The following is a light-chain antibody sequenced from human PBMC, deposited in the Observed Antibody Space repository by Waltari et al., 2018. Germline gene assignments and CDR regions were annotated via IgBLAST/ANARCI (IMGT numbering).Light chain of an antibody. Sequence: QSALTQPASVSGSPGQSITISCTGTSSDVGTYMFFSCYQHPAGEAPKLILYEVTTRPSGVSDRFSGSKSGNTASLTISGLQAEDEADYHCTSFTTRTTWVFGGGTKLTVL. CDR1: SSDVGTYMF. V-gene: IGLV2-14*01. J-gene: IGLJ3*02. CDR3: TSFTTRTTWV. CDR2: EVT.